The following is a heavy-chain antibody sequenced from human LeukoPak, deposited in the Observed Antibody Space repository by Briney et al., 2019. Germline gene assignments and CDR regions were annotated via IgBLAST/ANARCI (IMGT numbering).Heavy chain of an antibody. CDR3: ARVRIVATTFDY. D-gene: IGHD5-12*01. V-gene: IGHV3-21*01. Sequence: GGSLRLSCAASGFTFSSYSMNWVRQAPVKGLEWVSSISSSSSYIYYADSVKGRFTISRDNAKNSLYLQMNSLRAEDTAVYYCARVRIVATTFDYWGQGTLVTVSS. CDR2: ISSSSSYI. J-gene: IGHJ4*02. CDR1: GFTFSSYS.